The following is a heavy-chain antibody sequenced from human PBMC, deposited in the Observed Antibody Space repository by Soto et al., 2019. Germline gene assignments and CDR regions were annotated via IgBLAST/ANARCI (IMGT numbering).Heavy chain of an antibody. D-gene: IGHD6-13*01. CDR2: TYHSGTT. CDR1: GDSINNSHW. V-gene: IGHV4-4*02. Sequence: PSETLSLTCAVSGDSINNSHWWSWVRQTPGKGLEWILETYHSGTTNYNPSLKTRVTISIDKSKNQFSLKMNSVTAADTAVYYCAREVNSSPARGPNWPDPWGQRNLVTVSX. J-gene: IGHJ5*02. CDR3: AREVNSSPARGPNWPDP.